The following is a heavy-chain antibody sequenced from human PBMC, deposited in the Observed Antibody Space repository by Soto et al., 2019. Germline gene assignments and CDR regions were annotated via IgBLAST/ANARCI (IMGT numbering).Heavy chain of an antibody. V-gene: IGHV1-18*01. CDR2: ISAYNGNT. CDR1: GYTFTSYG. D-gene: IGHD3-16*01. J-gene: IGHJ5*02. Sequence: QVQLVQSGAEVKKPGASVKVSCKASGYTFTSYGISWVRQAPGQGLEWMGWISAYNGNTNYAQKLQGRVTMTTDTSTSTAYMELRSLRSDDTAVYYCARESDDYVWGSSYPWFDPWGQGTLVTVSS. CDR3: ARESDDYVWGSSYPWFDP.